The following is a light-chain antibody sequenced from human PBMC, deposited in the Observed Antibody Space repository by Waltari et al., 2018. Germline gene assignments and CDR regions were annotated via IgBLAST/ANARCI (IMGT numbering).Light chain of an antibody. Sequence: DIQMTQSPSTLSASVVDRVTITCRASQYISSWLAWYQQKPGKAPKLLIYKASILESGVPSRFSGSESGTEFTLTISSLQPDDFATYYCQQYNTYPLTFGQGTRLEI. CDR1: QYISSW. V-gene: IGKV1-5*03. CDR3: QQYNTYPLT. J-gene: IGKJ5*01. CDR2: KAS.